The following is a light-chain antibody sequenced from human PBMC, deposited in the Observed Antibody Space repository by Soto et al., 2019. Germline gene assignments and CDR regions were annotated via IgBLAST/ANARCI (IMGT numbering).Light chain of an antibody. CDR1: SSDVGGYNY. CDR3: SSYTSGTTFV. J-gene: IGLJ1*01. V-gene: IGLV2-14*01. Sequence: QSVLTQPASVSGSPGQPITISCTGTSSDVGGYNYVSWYQQEPGKAPKLMICDVSNRPSGVSNRFSGSKSGNTASLTISGLQAEDEADYYCSSYTSGTTFVFGTGTKVTV. CDR2: DVS.